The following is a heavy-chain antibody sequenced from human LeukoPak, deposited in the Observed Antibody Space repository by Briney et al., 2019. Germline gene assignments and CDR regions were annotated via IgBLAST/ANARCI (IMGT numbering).Heavy chain of an antibody. D-gene: IGHD6-13*01. Sequence: GGSLRLSCAASGVTFSSHGMHWVRQAPGKGLEWVAVVSNDGRTTYYADSVKGRFIISRDNSKSTLYLQLNSLRTEDTAVYYCAKEGQTPYSSKYSYEYWGQGTLVTVSS. CDR1: GVTFSSHG. CDR3: AKEGQTPYSSKYSYEY. CDR2: VSNDGRTT. J-gene: IGHJ4*02. V-gene: IGHV3-30*18.